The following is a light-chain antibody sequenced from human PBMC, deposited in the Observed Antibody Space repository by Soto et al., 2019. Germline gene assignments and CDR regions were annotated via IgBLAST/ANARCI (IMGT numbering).Light chain of an antibody. CDR1: QSISNY. V-gene: IGKV1-39*01. J-gene: IGKJ5*01. CDR3: QQSYTTPID. CDR2: GAS. Sequence: DIQMTQSPSSLSASVGDRVTITCRASQSISNYLNWYQQKPGKAPKLLIYGASNLQRGVPSRFSGSGSGTDFTLTITSLQPEDFATYYCQQSYTTPIDFGQGTHWRL.